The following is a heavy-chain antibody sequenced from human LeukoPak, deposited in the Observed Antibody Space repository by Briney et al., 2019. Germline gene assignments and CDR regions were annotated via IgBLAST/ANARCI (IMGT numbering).Heavy chain of an antibody. D-gene: IGHD2-2*01. Sequence: GASVKVSCKVSGGTFNSYDISWVRQAPGQGLDWMGGITPVSGTADYAQKFQGRVTITTDVSTSTVYMELSSLRSEDTAIYYCAREFCSSTSCYYFEYWGQGTLVTVSS. CDR3: AREFCSSTSCYYFEY. V-gene: IGHV1-69*05. J-gene: IGHJ4*02. CDR1: GGTFNSYD. CDR2: ITPVSGTA.